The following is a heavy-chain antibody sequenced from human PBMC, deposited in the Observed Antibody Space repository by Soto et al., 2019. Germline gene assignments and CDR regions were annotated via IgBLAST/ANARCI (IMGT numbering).Heavy chain of an antibody. CDR1: GFTFSSYG. J-gene: IGHJ5*02. D-gene: IGHD3-22*01. V-gene: IGHV3-30*18. CDR2: ISYDGSNK. CDR3: AKDYYDSSGYPGPNWFDP. Sequence: PGGSLRLSCAASGFTFSSYGMHWVRQAPGKGLEWVAVISYDGSNKYYADSVKGRFTISRDNSKNTLYLQMNSLRAEDTAVYYCAKDYYDSSGYPGPNWFDPWGQGTLVTVSS.